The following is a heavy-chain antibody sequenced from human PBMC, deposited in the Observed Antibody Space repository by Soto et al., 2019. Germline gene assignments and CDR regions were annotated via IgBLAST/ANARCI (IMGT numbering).Heavy chain of an antibody. CDR1: GFTFSSYA. D-gene: IGHD2-2*01. CDR2: ISINGGST. Sequence: GGSLRLSCSASGFTFSSYAMHWVRQAPGKGLEYVSSISINGGSTHYADSVQGRFTISRDNSRNTQYLQMNSLRAEDTAVYYCAKDKNPNNIVVVPAILYYFDNWGQGTLLTVSS. V-gene: IGHV3-64*04. J-gene: IGHJ4*02. CDR3: AKDKNPNNIVVVPAILYYFDN.